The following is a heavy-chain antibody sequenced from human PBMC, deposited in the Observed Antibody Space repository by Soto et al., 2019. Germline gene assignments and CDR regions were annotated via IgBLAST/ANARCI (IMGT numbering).Heavy chain of an antibody. D-gene: IGHD1-26*01. Sequence: ASVKVSCKASEYTFTKYYIHWVRQAPAQGLEWMGIISPGGGSTNYAQKFQGRVTMTRDPSTTTVYMELSSLRSDDTAVYYCAREVGSTSFAYWGQGTRVTVSP. J-gene: IGHJ4*02. CDR1: EYTFTKYY. CDR2: ISPGGGST. V-gene: IGHV1-46*01. CDR3: AREVGSTSFAY.